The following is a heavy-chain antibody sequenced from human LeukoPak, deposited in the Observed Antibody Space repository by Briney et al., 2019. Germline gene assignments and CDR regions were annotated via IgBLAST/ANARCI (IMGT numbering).Heavy chain of an antibody. CDR1: GFTFSSYS. CDR2: ITGISTYM. D-gene: IGHD2-2*01. Sequence: GGSLRLSCTASGFTFSSYSMNWVRQAPGKGLEWVSSITGISTYMYYTDSVKGRFTISRDNAKNSLYLQMNSLRAEVTAVYYCARVKSVPAARDSSLGIDYWGQGTLVTVSS. V-gene: IGHV3-21*01. J-gene: IGHJ4*02. CDR3: ARVKSVPAARDSSLGIDY.